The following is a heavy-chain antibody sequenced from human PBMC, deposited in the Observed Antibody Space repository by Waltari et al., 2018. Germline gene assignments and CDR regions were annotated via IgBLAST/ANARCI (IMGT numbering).Heavy chain of an antibody. CDR2: IYTSGST. CDR3: AREVGYSSSWYADY. Sequence: QVQLQESGPGLVKPSQTLSLSCTVCGGSISSGSYYWSWIRQPAGKGLEWIGRIYTSGSTNYNPSLKSRVTISVDTSKNQFSLKLSSVTAADTAVYYCAREVGYSSSWYADYWGQGTLVTVSS. CDR1: GGSISSGSYY. J-gene: IGHJ4*02. D-gene: IGHD6-13*01. V-gene: IGHV4-61*02.